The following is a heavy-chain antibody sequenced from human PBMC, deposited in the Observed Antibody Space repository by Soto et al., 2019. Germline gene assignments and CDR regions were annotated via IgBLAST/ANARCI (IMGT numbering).Heavy chain of an antibody. CDR3: TTDYRGYYDSSGYYYRALDFDY. V-gene: IGHV3-15*07. D-gene: IGHD3-22*01. CDR1: GFTFSNAW. J-gene: IGHJ4*02. Sequence: PGGSLRLSCTASGFTFSNAWMNWVRQAPGKGLEWVGRIKSKTDGGTTDYAAPVKGRFTISRDDSKNTLYLQMNSLKTEDTAVYYCTTDYRGYYDSSGYYYRALDFDYWGQGTLVTVSS. CDR2: IKSKTDGGTT.